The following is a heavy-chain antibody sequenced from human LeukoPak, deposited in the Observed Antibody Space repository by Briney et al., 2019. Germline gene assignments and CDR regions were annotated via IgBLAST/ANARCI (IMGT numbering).Heavy chain of an antibody. V-gene: IGHV4-61*02. D-gene: IGHD1-7*01. CDR2: IYTSGST. J-gene: IGHJ4*02. Sequence: SETLSLTCTVSGGSVSSGDYYWTWIRQPAGKGLEWIGRIYTSGSTSYSPSLKSRVTISLDTSKNQFSLRLSSVTAAGTAVYYCARGGELLNYLGQGTLVTVSS. CDR1: GGSVSSGDYY. CDR3: ARGGELLNY.